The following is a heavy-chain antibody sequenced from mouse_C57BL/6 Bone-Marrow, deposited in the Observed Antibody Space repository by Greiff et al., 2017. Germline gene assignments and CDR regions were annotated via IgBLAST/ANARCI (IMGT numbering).Heavy chain of an antibody. Sequence: EVQLKESGGGLVQPGGSMKLSCAASGFTFSYAWMDWVRQSPEKGLEWVAEIRNKANNHATYYAESVKGRFTISRDDSKSSVYLQMNSLRAEDTGIYYCTRGSSDAWLAYWGQGTLVTVSA. V-gene: IGHV6-6*01. D-gene: IGHD3-2*02. CDR1: GFTFSYAW. CDR2: IRNKANNHAT. J-gene: IGHJ3*01. CDR3: TRGSSDAWLAY.